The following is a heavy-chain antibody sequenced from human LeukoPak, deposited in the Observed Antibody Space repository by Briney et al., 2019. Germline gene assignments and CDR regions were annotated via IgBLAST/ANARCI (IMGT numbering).Heavy chain of an antibody. Sequence: SETLSLTCAVYGGSFSGYYWSWIRQPPGKGLEWIGEINHSGSTNYNPSLKSRVTISVDTSKNQFSLKLSSVTAADTAVYYCARGSHPMQWLVKKGFDPWGQGILVTVSS. CDR1: GGSFSGYY. J-gene: IGHJ5*02. D-gene: IGHD6-19*01. CDR3: ARGSHPMQWLVKKGFDP. CDR2: INHSGST. V-gene: IGHV4-34*01.